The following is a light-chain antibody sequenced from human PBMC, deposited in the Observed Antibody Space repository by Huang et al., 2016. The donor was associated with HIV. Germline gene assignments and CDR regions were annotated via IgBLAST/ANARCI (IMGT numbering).Light chain of an antibody. CDR3: QQYNNWPPGYT. J-gene: IGKJ2*01. CDR2: GAT. Sequence: EIVMTQSPATLSVSPGERATLSCRASQSVSSKLAWYQQKPGQASRLLIDGATTRATGIPVRFSGSGSGTEFTLTISSLQSEDFAVYYCQQYNNWPPGYTFGQGTKLEIK. CDR1: QSVSSK. V-gene: IGKV3-15*01.